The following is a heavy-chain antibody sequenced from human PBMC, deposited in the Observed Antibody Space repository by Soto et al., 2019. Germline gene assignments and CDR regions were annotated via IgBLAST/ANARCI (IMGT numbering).Heavy chain of an antibody. V-gene: IGHV3-23*01. CDR3: ARQDGAAEYYFDY. D-gene: IGHD2-15*01. CDR1: GFPFSSYA. Sequence: PGGSLRLSCAASGFPFSSYAMSWVRQAPGKGLEWVSAISGSGSNTYYADSAKGQVSISADKSINTAYLQWSSLKASDSAVYYCARQDGAAEYYFDYWGQGALVTVSS. CDR2: ISGSGSNT. J-gene: IGHJ4*02.